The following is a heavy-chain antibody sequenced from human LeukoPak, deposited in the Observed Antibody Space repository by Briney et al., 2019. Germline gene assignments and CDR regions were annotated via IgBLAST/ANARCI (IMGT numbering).Heavy chain of an antibody. CDR1: GGSIRSSYYY. CDR2: INHSGGT. Sequence: SETLSLTCTVSGGSIRSSYYYWGWIRQPPGKGLEWIGEINHSGGTNYNPSLKSRVTISVDTSKNQFSLKLSSVTAADTAVYYCARGRDEEYCSGGSCYSGLFWFDPWGQGTLVTVSS. V-gene: IGHV4-39*07. CDR3: ARGRDEEYCSGGSCYSGLFWFDP. D-gene: IGHD2-15*01. J-gene: IGHJ5*02.